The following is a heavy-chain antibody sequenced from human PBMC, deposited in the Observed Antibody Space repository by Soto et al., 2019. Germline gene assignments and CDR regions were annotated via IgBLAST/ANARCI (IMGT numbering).Heavy chain of an antibody. D-gene: IGHD2-15*01. Sequence: SVKVSCKASGCTFSSYSISWVRQAPGQGLEWMGGIIPIFGTANYAQKFQGRVTITADESTSTAYMELSSLRSEDTAVYYCAREYCSGGSCYSGVYYYYGMDVWGQGTTVTVSS. CDR1: GCTFSSYS. V-gene: IGHV1-69*13. J-gene: IGHJ6*02. CDR3: AREYCSGGSCYSGVYYYYGMDV. CDR2: IIPIFGTA.